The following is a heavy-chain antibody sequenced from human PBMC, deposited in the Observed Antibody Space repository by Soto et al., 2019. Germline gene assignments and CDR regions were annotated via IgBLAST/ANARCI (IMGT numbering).Heavy chain of an antibody. CDR3: ARVNMITFGGVIVNDAFDI. D-gene: IGHD3-16*02. CDR2: IIPIFGTA. J-gene: IGHJ3*02. Sequence: ASVKVSFKASGGTFSSYAISWVRQAPGQGLEWMGGIIPIFGTANYAQKFQGRVTITADESTSTAYMELSSLRSEDTAVYYCARVNMITFGGVIVNDAFDIWGQGTMVTVSS. CDR1: GGTFSSYA. V-gene: IGHV1-69*13.